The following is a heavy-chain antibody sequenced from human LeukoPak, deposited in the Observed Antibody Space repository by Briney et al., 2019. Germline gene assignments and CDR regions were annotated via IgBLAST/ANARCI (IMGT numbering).Heavy chain of an antibody. J-gene: IGHJ4*02. V-gene: IGHV3-30*02. CDR2: IRYDGSNK. Sequence: GGSLRLSCAASGFTFSSYGMHWVRQAPGKGLEWVAFIRYDGSNKYYADSVKGRFTISRDNSKNTLYLQMNSLRAEDTAVYYCAKRLHIVVVPAAIGHWGQGTLVTVSS. CDR3: AKRLHIVVVPAAIGH. CDR1: GFTFSSYG. D-gene: IGHD2-2*01.